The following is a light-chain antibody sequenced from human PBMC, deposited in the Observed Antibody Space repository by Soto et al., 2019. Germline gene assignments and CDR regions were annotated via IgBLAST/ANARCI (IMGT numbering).Light chain of an antibody. J-gene: IGKJ1*01. CDR2: LGS. CDR3: MQALQAPLT. Sequence: DIVVTQSPLSLPVTPGEPASISCRSSQSLLHSNGYNYLDWYLQKPGQSPQLLIYLGSNRASGVPDRFSGSGSGTDFTLKISRVAAEDVGLYYCMQALQAPLTFGKGTKVEI. CDR1: QSLLHSNGYNY. V-gene: IGKV2-28*01.